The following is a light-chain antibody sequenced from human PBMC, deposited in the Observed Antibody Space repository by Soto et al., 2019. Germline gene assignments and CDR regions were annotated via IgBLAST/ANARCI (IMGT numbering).Light chain of an antibody. J-gene: IGKJ4*01. V-gene: IGKV1-12*01. Sequence: DIQMTQSPSTLSASVGDRVTITCRASQSVSGWLAWYQQKLGKAPNLLIYDASTLQTGVPSRFRGSGSGTDFTLTISNLQPEDFATYYCQQANSFPLTFGGGTKVDIK. CDR1: QSVSGW. CDR3: QQANSFPLT. CDR2: DAS.